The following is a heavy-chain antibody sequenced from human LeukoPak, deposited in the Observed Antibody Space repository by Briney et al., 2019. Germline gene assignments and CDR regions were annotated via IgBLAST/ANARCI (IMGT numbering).Heavy chain of an antibody. V-gene: IGHV4-59*01. D-gene: IGHD3-10*01. CDR3: ARDLIVPDAMTGSGSYSTDY. CDR1: GGSISTYF. Sequence: SETLSLTCTVSGGSISTYFWSWIRQPPGKGLEWIGYIYYSGSTNYNPSLKSRVTISLDTSKNQFSLKLSSVTAADTAMYYCARDLIVPDAMTGSGSYSTDYWGQGTLATVSS. J-gene: IGHJ4*02. CDR2: IYYSGST.